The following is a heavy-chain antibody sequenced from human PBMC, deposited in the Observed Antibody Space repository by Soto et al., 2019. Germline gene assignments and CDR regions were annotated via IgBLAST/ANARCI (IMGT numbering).Heavy chain of an antibody. V-gene: IGHV4-31*03. J-gene: IGHJ5*02. Sequence: SETLSLTCTVSGGSISSGGYYWSWIRQHPGKGLEWIGYIYYSGSTYYNPSLKSRVTISVDTSKNQFSLKLSSVTAADTAVYYCARAWGLRLGELSLPNWFDPWGQGTLVTVSS. CDR2: IYYSGST. D-gene: IGHD3-16*02. CDR3: ARAWGLRLGELSLPNWFDP. CDR1: GGSISSGGYY.